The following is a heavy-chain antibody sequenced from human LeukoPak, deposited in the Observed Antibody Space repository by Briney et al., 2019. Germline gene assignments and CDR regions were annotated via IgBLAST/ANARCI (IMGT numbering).Heavy chain of an antibody. CDR3: ARDREGVYKAYYFDY. CDR2: ISSSSSTI. CDR1: GFTFSSYS. V-gene: IGHV3-48*01. D-gene: IGHD3-10*01. Sequence: PGGSLRLSCAASGFTFSSYSMNWVRQAPGKGLEWVSYISSSSSTIYYADSVKGRFTISRDNAKNSLYLQMNSLRAEDTAVYYCARDREGVYKAYYFDYWGQGTLVTVSS. J-gene: IGHJ4*02.